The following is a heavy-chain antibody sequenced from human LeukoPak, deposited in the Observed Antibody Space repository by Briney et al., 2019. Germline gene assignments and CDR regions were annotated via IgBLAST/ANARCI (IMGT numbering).Heavy chain of an antibody. CDR2: IYSGGST. J-gene: IGHJ6*03. CDR3: ARTTFWSGYQRDSWYMDL. CDR1: GFSVSSNY. Sequence: GGSLRFSCAASGFSVSSNYMSWVRQAPGKGLEWVSVIYSGGSTYYADSVKGRFTTSRDNSKNTLYPQMNSLRAEDTTGFYCARTTFWSGYQRDSWYMDLWGEGPTVTVSS. V-gene: IGHV3-66*02. D-gene: IGHD3-3*01.